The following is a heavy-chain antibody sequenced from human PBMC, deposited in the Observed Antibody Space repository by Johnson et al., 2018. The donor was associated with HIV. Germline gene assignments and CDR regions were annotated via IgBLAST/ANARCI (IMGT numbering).Heavy chain of an antibody. Sequence: VQLAESGGGLVQPGRSLRLSCAASGFTFDDYAMHWVRQAPWKGLEWVSGISWNSGSIGYADSGKGRFTISRDNAKNSLYLQMNSLRAEDTALYYCARECTTGRNDAFDIWGQGTMVTVSS. CDR3: ARECTTGRNDAFDI. CDR1: GFTFDDYA. V-gene: IGHV3-9*01. CDR2: ISWNSGSI. D-gene: IGHD1-1*01. J-gene: IGHJ3*02.